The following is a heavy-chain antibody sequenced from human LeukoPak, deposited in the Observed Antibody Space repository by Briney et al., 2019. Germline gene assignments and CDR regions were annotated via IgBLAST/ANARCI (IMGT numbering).Heavy chain of an antibody. CDR2: IYHSGYT. CDR3: ARAPRDSSGYYMRSFGY. J-gene: IGHJ4*02. D-gene: IGHD3-22*01. Sequence: SETLSLTCAVSGYSISSHYYWGWIRPPPGQGLEWIGSIYHSGYTYYYPSLKSRVTISVDTSKNQFSLKLNSVPAADTAVYYCARAPRDSSGYYMRSFGYWGQGTLVTVSS. V-gene: IGHV4-38-2*01. CDR1: GYSISSHYY.